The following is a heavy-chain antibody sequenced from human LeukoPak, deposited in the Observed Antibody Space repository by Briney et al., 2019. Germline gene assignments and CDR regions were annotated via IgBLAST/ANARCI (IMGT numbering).Heavy chain of an antibody. CDR1: GGSISGTDYY. D-gene: IGHD2-2*01. CDR2: IYYSGST. J-gene: IGHJ4*02. V-gene: IGHV4-39*07. CDR3: ARTTRYCSSTSCYDFDY. Sequence: PSETLSLTCTVSGGSISGTDYYWGWIRQPPGKGLEWIGSIYYSGSTYYNPSLKSRVTISVDTSKNQFSLKLSSVTAAGTAVYYCARTTRYCSSTSCYDFDYWGQGTLVTVSS.